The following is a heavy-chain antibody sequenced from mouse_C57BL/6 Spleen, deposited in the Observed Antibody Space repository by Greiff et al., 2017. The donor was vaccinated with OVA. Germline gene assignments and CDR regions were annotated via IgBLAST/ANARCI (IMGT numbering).Heavy chain of an antibody. CDR2: IYPGSGNT. Sequence: VQLQQSGPELVKPGASVKISCKASGYSFTSYYIHWVKQRPGQGLEWIGWIYPGSGNTKYNEKFKGKATLTADTSSSTAYMQLSSLTSEDSAVYYCARVITTVVAGAMDYWGQGTSVTVSS. J-gene: IGHJ4*01. CDR3: ARVITTVVAGAMDY. CDR1: GYSFTSYY. V-gene: IGHV1-66*01. D-gene: IGHD1-1*01.